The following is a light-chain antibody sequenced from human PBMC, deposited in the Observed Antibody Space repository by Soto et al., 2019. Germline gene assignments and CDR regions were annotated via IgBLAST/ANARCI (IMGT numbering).Light chain of an antibody. CDR2: DVS. J-gene: IGLJ1*01. Sequence: QSALTQPASVSGSPGQSITISCTGTSSDDGGYNYVSWYQQHPGKAPKLMIYDVSNRPSGVSNRLSGSTSGNTASLTISGLQGEDEADYYCSSYTSSSTLLYVFGTGTKVTVL. V-gene: IGLV2-14*01. CDR3: SSYTSSSTLLYV. CDR1: SSDDGGYNY.